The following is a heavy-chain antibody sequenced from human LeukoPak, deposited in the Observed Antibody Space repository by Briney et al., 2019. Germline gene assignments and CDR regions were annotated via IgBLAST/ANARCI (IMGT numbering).Heavy chain of an antibody. J-gene: IGHJ3*02. D-gene: IGHD6-13*01. CDR3: AKVPDSRDAFDI. CDR2: ISYDGSNK. V-gene: IGHV3-30*18. Sequence: GGSLRLSCAASGFXFSSYGMHWVRQAPGKGLEWVAVISYDGSNKYYADSVKGRFTISRDNSKNTLYLQMNSLRAEDTAVYYCAKVPDSRDAFDIWGQGTMVTVSS. CDR1: GFXFSSYG.